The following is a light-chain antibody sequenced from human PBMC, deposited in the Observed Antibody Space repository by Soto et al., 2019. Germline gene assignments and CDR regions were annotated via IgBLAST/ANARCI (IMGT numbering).Light chain of an antibody. CDR1: SSDVGGYNY. CDR2: DVS. CDR3: CSYAGSYTWV. V-gene: IGLV2-11*01. J-gene: IGLJ3*02. Sequence: QSALTQPRSLSGSPGQSVTISCTGTSSDVGGYNYVSWYQQHPGKAPKLMIYDVSKRPSGVPDRFSGSKSGNTASLTISGLQAEDESDYYCCSYAGSYTWVFGGGTKLTFL.